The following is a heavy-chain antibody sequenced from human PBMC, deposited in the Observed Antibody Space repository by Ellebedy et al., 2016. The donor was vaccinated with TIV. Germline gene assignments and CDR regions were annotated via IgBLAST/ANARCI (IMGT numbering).Heavy chain of an antibody. J-gene: IGHJ3*02. V-gene: IGHV4-39*07. CDR1: GGSISGSSKY. CDR3: ARLYGSGTGGAFDI. Sequence: SETLSLXCSVSGGSISGSSKYWGWIRQPPGRGLEWIGSIYYSGTTYYNPSLKSRVTISVDTSKNQFSLKLRSVTAADTAVYYCARLYGSGTGGAFDIWGQGTMVTVSS. CDR2: IYYSGTT. D-gene: IGHD3-10*01.